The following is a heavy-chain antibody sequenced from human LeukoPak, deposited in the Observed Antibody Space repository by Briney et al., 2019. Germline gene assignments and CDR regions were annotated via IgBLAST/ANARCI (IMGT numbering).Heavy chain of an antibody. J-gene: IGHJ4*02. CDR1: GGSIGGSNYY. CDR2: IYYSGST. Sequence: SETLSLTCNVSGGSIGGSNYYWGWIRQPPGKGLEWIGYIYYSGSTNYNPSLKSRVTISVDTSKNQFSLKLSSVTAADTAVYYCARTWGSTKTPYFDYWGQGTLVTVSS. CDR3: ARTWGSTKTPYFDY. D-gene: IGHD7-27*01. V-gene: IGHV4-61*05.